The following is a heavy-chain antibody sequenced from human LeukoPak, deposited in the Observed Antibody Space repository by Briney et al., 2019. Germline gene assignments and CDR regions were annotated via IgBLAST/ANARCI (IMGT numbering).Heavy chain of an antibody. J-gene: IGHJ6*02. CDR2: IYYIGST. Sequence: PSGTLSLTCTVSGGSISSYYWSWIRQPPGKGLEWIGYIYYIGSTNYNPSLKSRVTISVDTSKNQFSLKLSSVTAADTAVYYCARHYGAHRDYYGLDVWGQGTTVTVSS. D-gene: IGHD4-17*01. CDR1: GGSISSYY. V-gene: IGHV4-59*01. CDR3: ARHYGAHRDYYGLDV.